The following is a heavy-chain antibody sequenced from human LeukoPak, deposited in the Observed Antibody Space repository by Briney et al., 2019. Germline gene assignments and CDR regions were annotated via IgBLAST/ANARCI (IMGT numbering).Heavy chain of an antibody. CDR1: GYTFTSYG. CDR2: FSAYNGNT. Sequence: ASVKVSCKASGYTFTSYGISWVRQAPGQGLEWMGWFSAYNGNTNYAQKLQGRVTMTTDTSTSTAYMELRSLRSDDTAVYYCARGYDFWSGYIWFDPWGQGTLVTVSS. D-gene: IGHD3-3*01. J-gene: IGHJ5*02. CDR3: ARGYDFWSGYIWFDP. V-gene: IGHV1-18*01.